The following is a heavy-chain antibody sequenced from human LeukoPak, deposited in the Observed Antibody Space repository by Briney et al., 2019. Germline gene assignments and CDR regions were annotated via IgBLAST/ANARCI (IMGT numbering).Heavy chain of an antibody. Sequence: SETLSLTCTVSGGSISSYYWSWIRQPAGKGLEWIGRIYTSGSTNYNPSLKSRVTMSVDTSKNQFSLKVSSVSAADTAVYYCARAYSSSWHWNWFDPWGQGTLVTVSS. CDR3: ARAYSSSWHWNWFDP. J-gene: IGHJ5*02. CDR1: GGSISSYY. CDR2: IYTSGST. D-gene: IGHD6-13*01. V-gene: IGHV4-4*07.